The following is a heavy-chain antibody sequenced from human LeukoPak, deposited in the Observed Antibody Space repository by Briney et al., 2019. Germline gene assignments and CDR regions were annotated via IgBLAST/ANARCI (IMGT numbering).Heavy chain of an antibody. D-gene: IGHD3-22*01. Sequence: SETLSLTCTVSGGSISSSNWWSWVRQPPGKGLEWIGEIYHSGSTNYNPSLKSRVTISVDKSKNQFSQKLSSVTAADTAVYYCASGDSSGYYSYYFDYWGQGTLVTVSS. J-gene: IGHJ4*02. V-gene: IGHV4-4*02. CDR2: IYHSGST. CDR1: GGSISSSNW. CDR3: ASGDSSGYYSYYFDY.